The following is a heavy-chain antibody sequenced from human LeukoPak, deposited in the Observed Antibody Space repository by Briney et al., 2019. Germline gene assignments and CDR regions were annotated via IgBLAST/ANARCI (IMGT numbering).Heavy chain of an antibody. Sequence: GYPLKIACKGSGSSLTTYWIGWVRQIPGKGLEWMRITYPGDSDTRYSPSFKGQVTISADKSITTAYLQGSSLKPSDTAMYYCARGSAHLFDSWGQGTLVTVSS. J-gene: IGHJ4*02. V-gene: IGHV5-51*01. CDR2: TYPGDSDT. CDR1: GSSLTTYW. CDR3: ARGSAHLFDS.